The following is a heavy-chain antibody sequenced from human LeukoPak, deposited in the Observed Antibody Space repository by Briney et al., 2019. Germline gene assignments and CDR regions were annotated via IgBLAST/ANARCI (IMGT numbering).Heavy chain of an antibody. CDR2: ISSISSYI. V-gene: IGHV3-21*01. Sequence: PGGSLRLSCAVSGFTFSSFSMNWVRQAPGKGLGWVSSISSISSYIYYADSVKGRFTISRDNGKNSLYLQMNSLRAEDTAVYYCARDQVGPTVTKYYGMDVWGRGTAVTVSA. CDR1: GFTFSSFS. CDR3: ARDQVGPTVTKYYGMDV. D-gene: IGHD4-17*01. J-gene: IGHJ6*01.